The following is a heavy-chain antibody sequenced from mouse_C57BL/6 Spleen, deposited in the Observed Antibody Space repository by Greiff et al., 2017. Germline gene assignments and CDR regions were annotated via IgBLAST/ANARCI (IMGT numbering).Heavy chain of an antibody. V-gene: IGHV1-64*01. Sequence: QVQLKQSGAELVKPGASVKLSCKASGYTFTSYWMHWVKQRPGQGLEWIGMIHPNSGSTNYNEKFKSKATLTVDKSSSTAYMQLSSLTSEDSAVYYCARGLRRDYWYFDVWGTGTTVTVSS. D-gene: IGHD1-2*01. J-gene: IGHJ1*03. CDR3: ARGLRRDYWYFDV. CDR1: GYTFTSYW. CDR2: IHPNSGST.